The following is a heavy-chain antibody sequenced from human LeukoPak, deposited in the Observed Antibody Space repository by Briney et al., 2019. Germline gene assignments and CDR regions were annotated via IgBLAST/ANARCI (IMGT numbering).Heavy chain of an antibody. D-gene: IGHD3-22*01. V-gene: IGHV4-59*08. CDR3: ARHPTYYYDSSGYSRGYFDY. Sequence: PSETLSLTSTVSGGSISSFYWSWIRQPPGKGLEWIGYIYYSGSTNYNPSLKSRVTISVDTSKNQFSLKLSSVTAADTAVYYCARHPTYYYDSSGYSRGYFDYWGQGTLVTVSS. CDR1: GGSISSFY. CDR2: IYYSGST. J-gene: IGHJ4*02.